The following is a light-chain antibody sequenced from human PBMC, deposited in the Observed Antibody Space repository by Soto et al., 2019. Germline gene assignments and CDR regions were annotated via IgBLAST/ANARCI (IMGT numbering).Light chain of an antibody. Sequence: IQMTQSPSSLSASVGDRVTITCRASQSIRSYLNCYQQKPGKAPNLLIYAASGLQTGVPSRFSGSGSGTEFTLSISILQREDFATYYCQQSYITPPGTFGQGTKVEIK. J-gene: IGKJ1*01. CDR2: AAS. V-gene: IGKV1-39*01. CDR3: QQSYITPPGT. CDR1: QSIRSY.